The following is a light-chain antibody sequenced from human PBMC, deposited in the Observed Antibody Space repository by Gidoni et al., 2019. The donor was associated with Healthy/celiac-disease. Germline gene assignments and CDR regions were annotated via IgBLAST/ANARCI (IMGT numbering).Light chain of an antibody. Sequence: DIQMTQSPSSLSASVGDRVTITCRASHSISSYLNWCQQKPGKAPKLLIYAASSLQSGVPSRFSGSGSGTDFTLTISSLQPEDFATYYCQQSYSTRYTFGQGTKLEIK. CDR3: QQSYSTRYT. J-gene: IGKJ2*01. CDR1: HSISSY. V-gene: IGKV1-39*01. CDR2: AAS.